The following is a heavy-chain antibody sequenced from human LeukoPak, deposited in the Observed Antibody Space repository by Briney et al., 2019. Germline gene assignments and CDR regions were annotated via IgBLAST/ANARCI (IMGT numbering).Heavy chain of an antibody. CDR2: ISSSGSTI. Sequence: GGSLRLSCAASGFTFSSYEMNWVRQAPGKGLEWVSYISSSGSTIYYADSAKGRFTISRDNAKNSLYLQMNSLRAEDTAVYYCAELGITMIGGVWGKGTTVTVSS. D-gene: IGHD3-10*02. J-gene: IGHJ6*04. CDR3: AELGITMIGGV. CDR1: GFTFSSYE. V-gene: IGHV3-48*03.